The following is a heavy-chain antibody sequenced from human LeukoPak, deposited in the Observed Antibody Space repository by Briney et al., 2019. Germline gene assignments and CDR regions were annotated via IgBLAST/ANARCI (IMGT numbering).Heavy chain of an antibody. CDR1: GFTFSSYA. CDR2: ISGSGGST. D-gene: IGHD1-1*01. CDR3: AKENWNDGSYFDY. Sequence: GGSLRLSCAASGFTFSSYAMSWVLQAPGKGPDWVSAISGSGGSTYYADSVKGRFTISRDNSKNTLYLQMNSLRAEDTAVYYCAKENWNDGSYFDYWGQGTLVTVSS. J-gene: IGHJ4*02. V-gene: IGHV3-23*01.